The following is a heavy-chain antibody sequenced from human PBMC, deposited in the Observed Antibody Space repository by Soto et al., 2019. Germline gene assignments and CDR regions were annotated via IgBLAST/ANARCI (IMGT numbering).Heavy chain of an antibody. CDR3: ARDGRAARPNYYFDY. CDR2: ISRSGSTI. J-gene: IGHJ4*02. CDR1: GFTFSSYE. D-gene: IGHD6-6*01. Sequence: EVQMVESGGGLVQPGGSLRLSCAASGFTFSSYEMNWVRQAPGKGLEWVSYISRSGSTIYYADSVKGRFTISRDNAKNSLYPQMNSLRAEDTAIYYCARDGRAARPNYYFDYWGQGTLVIVSS. V-gene: IGHV3-48*03.